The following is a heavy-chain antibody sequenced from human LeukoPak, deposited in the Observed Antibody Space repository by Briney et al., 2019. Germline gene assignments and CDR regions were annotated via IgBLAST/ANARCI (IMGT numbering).Heavy chain of an antibody. D-gene: IGHD2-8*01. CDR3: ARELCTSGHCDAFDI. Sequence: PSETLSLTCADYVGSFSGYYWTWIRQTPEKGLEWIGEINHSGSTNYNPSLKSRVTMSVDTSKNQFSLKLSSVTAADTAVYYCARELCTSGHCDAFDIWGQGTMVTVSA. V-gene: IGHV4-34*01. CDR2: INHSGST. CDR1: VGSFSGYY. J-gene: IGHJ3*02.